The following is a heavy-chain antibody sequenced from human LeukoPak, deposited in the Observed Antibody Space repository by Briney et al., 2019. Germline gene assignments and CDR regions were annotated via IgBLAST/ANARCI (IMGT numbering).Heavy chain of an antibody. CDR1: GFTFSNYG. J-gene: IGHJ6*03. CDR2: ISYDGGNR. Sequence: GGSLRLSCAASGFTFSNYGMHWVRQAPGKGLEWVAGISYDGGNRDYADSVKGRFTISRDNSENTLYLQMNSLKGDDTAVYYCAKDSAFYYIDVWGKGTTVIISS. V-gene: IGHV3-30*18. D-gene: IGHD3-10*01. CDR3: AKDSAFYYIDV.